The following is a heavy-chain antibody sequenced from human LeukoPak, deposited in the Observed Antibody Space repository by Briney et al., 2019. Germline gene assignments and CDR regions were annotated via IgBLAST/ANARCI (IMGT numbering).Heavy chain of an antibody. CDR2: ISYDGSNK. CDR3: AKDGASYYDFWSGYSDY. J-gene: IGHJ4*02. Sequence: GGSLRLSCAASGFTFSSYGMHWVRQAPGKGLEWVAVISYDGSNKYYADSVKGRFTISRDNSKNTLYLQMNSLRAEDTAVYYCAKDGASYYDFWSGYSDYWGQGTLVTVSS. CDR1: GFTFSSYG. V-gene: IGHV3-30*18. D-gene: IGHD3-3*01.